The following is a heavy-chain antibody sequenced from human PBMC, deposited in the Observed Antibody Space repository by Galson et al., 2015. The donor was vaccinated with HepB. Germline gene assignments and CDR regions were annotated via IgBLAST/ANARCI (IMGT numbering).Heavy chain of an antibody. V-gene: IGHV3-30*04. Sequence: SLRLSCAASGFTFSSYAMHWVRQAPGKGLEWMAVISYDGSNKYYADSVKGRFTISRDNPKNTLYLQMNSLRPEDTAVYYCAKDRSNSIYYHYGMDVWGQGTTVTVPS. CDR1: GFTFSSYA. CDR2: ISYDGSNK. J-gene: IGHJ6*02. CDR3: AKDRSNSIYYHYGMDV. D-gene: IGHD6-13*01.